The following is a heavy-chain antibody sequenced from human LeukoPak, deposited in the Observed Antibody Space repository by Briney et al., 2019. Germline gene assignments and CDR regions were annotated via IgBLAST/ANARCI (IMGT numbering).Heavy chain of an antibody. CDR1: GFSFSSYG. J-gene: IGHJ4*02. CDR3: ARILDSAWGELGY. V-gene: IGHV3-30*02. CDR2: IRSDGSNK. Sequence: GSLRLSCAGSGFSFSSYGMHWVRQAPGKGLEWMAFIRSDGSNKYYADSVKGRFTISRDNFKNTLYLQMNSLRAEDTAVYYCARILDSAWGELGYWGQGTLVTVSS. D-gene: IGHD6-19*01.